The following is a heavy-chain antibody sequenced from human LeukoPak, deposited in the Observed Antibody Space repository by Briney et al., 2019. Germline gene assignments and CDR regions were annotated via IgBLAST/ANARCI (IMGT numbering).Heavy chain of an antibody. Sequence: SQTLSLTCATSGDSVSSNSAAWNWIRQSPSRGLEWLGRTYYRSKWYNDYAVSVKSRITINPDTSKNQFSLQLNSVTPEDTAVYYCAREMWGLNCSSTSCYRGFAFDIWGQGTMVTVSS. J-gene: IGHJ3*02. CDR2: TYYRSKWYN. CDR1: GDSVSSNSAA. D-gene: IGHD2-2*02. V-gene: IGHV6-1*01. CDR3: AREMWGLNCSSTSCYRGFAFDI.